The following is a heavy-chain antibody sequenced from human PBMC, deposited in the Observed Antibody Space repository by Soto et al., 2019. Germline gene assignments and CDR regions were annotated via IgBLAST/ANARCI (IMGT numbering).Heavy chain of an antibody. Sequence: PSETLSLTCTVSGDSITRSSYSWGWIRQPPGKGLEWIGTFSYSGSTYYNPSLKSRSTISVDTSKNQFSLILSSVTAADTAVYFCALMMHKTRQYYYNGLDVWGQGTTVTVSS. CDR3: ALMMHKTRQYYYNGLDV. CDR1: GDSITRSSYS. D-gene: IGHD2-8*01. CDR2: FSYSGST. V-gene: IGHV4-39*01. J-gene: IGHJ6*02.